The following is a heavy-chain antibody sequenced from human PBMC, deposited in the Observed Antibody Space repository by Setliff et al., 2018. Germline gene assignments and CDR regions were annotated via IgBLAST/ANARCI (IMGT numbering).Heavy chain of an antibody. D-gene: IGHD3-3*01. CDR3: ARERIYDGLNYNGMDV. CDR1: GYAVTGYH. V-gene: IGHV1-2*02. CDR2: INPNTGGT. J-gene: IGHJ6*01. Sequence: GASVKVSCKASGYAVTGYHIHWVRQAPGQGPEWMGWINPNTGGTNYAQKFQGRVTMTRDTSITTAYMELSSLRSDDTAVYYCARERIYDGLNYNGMDVWGQGTTVTVSS.